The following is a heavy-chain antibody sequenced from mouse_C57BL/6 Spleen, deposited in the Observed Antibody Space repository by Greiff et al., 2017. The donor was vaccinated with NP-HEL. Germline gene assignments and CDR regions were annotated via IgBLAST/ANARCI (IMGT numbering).Heavy chain of an antibody. Sequence: EVQLQQSGPELVKPRDSVKISCKASGYSFTGYFMNWVMQSHGKSLEWIGRINPYNGDTFYNQKFKGKATLTVDKSSSTAHMELRSLTSEDSAVYYCARSFYGQYYFDYWGQGTTLTVSS. D-gene: IGHD2-10*01. CDR3: ARSFYGQYYFDY. CDR1: GYSFTGYF. V-gene: IGHV1-20*01. CDR2: INPYNGDT. J-gene: IGHJ2*01.